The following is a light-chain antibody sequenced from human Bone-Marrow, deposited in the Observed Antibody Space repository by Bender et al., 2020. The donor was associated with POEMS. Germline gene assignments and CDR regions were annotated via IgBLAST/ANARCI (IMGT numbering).Light chain of an antibody. CDR3: SSYTSSNTRV. CDR2: EVS. V-gene: IGLV2-14*01. Sequence: QSALTQPASVSGSPGQSITISCTGTRSDIGLYKHVSWYQQHPGKAPKLILYEVSKRPSGVSNRFSGSKSGNTASLTISGLQAEDEADYYYSSYTSSNTRVFGGGTKVTVL. CDR1: RSDIGLYKH. J-gene: IGLJ2*01.